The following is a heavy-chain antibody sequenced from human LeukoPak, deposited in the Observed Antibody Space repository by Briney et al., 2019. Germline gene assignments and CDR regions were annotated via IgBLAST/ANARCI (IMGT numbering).Heavy chain of an antibody. D-gene: IGHD2-15*01. V-gene: IGHV1-69*06. CDR3: ARVGGGTYYYYMDA. J-gene: IGHJ6*03. CDR2: IIPIFGTA. Sequence: SVKVSCKASGGTFSSYAISWVRQAPGQGLEWMGGIIPIFGTANYAQKFQGRVTITADKSTSTAYMELSSLRSEDTAVYYCARVGGGTYYYYMDAWGKGTTVTVSS. CDR1: GGTFSSYA.